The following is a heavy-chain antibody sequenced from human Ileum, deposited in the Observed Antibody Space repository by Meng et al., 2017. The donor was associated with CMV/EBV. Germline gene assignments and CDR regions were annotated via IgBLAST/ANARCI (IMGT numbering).Heavy chain of an antibody. CDR3: ASRNYYFEN. CDR2: ISNGGIST. D-gene: IGHD5-24*01. Sequence: LSCVASGFKFDTYDMTWARQAPGKGLEWVSGISNGGISTYYTDSVKGRFTISRDNSKNTLHLQLNSLRAEDTAVYYCASRNYYFENWGQGTLVTVSS. V-gene: IGHV3-23*01. CDR1: GFKFDTYD. J-gene: IGHJ4*02.